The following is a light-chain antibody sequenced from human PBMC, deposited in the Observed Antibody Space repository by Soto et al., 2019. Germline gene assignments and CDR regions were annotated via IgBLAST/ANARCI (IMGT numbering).Light chain of an antibody. CDR1: QDIKTF. J-gene: IGKJ4*01. Sequence: DIQMTQSPSSLSVSVGDRVTITCQANQDIKTFLHWYQQKPGKAPKVLTYGASYLEPGVPSRFSGTGSGTDFTFTISSLQPEDIATYYCQQYDSVPLTFGGGTKVDIK. CDR2: GAS. V-gene: IGKV1-33*01. CDR3: QQYDSVPLT.